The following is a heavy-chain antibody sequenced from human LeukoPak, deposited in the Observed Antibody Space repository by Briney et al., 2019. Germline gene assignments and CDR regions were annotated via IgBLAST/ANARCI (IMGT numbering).Heavy chain of an antibody. CDR3: VRRRGGYGEGEFNY. CDR1: GGSTTNFY. J-gene: IGHJ4*02. D-gene: IGHD4-17*01. Sequence: SETLSLTCTVSGGSTTNFYWGWIRQPPGKGLEWIGYVYSDGGSTYNPSLQSRVTISMDTSKIQFSLNLNSVTAADTAMYYCVRRRGGYGEGEFNYWGQGTLVTVSS. V-gene: IGHV4-4*09. CDR2: VYSDGGS.